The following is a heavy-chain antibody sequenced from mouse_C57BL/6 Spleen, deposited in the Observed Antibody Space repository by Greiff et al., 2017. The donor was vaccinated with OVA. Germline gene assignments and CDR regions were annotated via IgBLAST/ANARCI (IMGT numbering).Heavy chain of an antibody. V-gene: IGHV3-6*01. D-gene: IGHD3-2*02. Sequence: EVKLVESGPGLVKPSQSLSLTCSVTGYSITSGYYWNWIRQFPGNKLEWMGYISYDGSNNYNPSLKNRISITRDTSKNQFFLKLNSVTTEDTATYYCARAAAQSYYFDYWGQGTTLTVSS. J-gene: IGHJ2*01. CDR3: ARAAAQSYYFDY. CDR1: GYSITSGYY. CDR2: ISYDGSN.